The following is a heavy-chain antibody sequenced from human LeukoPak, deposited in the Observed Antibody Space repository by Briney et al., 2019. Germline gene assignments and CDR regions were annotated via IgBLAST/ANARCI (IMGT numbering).Heavy chain of an antibody. V-gene: IGHV4-38-2*02. CDR3: ARVGKTMVRGVIIPKYYYYYYMDV. Sequence: SETLSLTCTVSGYSISSGYYWGWIRQPPGKGLEWIGSIYHSGSTYYNPSLKSRVTISVDTSKNQFSLKLSSVTAADTAVYYCARVGKTMVRGVIIPKYYYYYYMDVWGKGTTVTVSS. J-gene: IGHJ6*03. CDR2: IYHSGST. D-gene: IGHD3-10*01. CDR1: GYSISSGYY.